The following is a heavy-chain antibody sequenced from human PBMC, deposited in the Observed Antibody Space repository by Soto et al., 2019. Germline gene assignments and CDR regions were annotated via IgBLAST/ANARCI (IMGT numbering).Heavy chain of an antibody. CDR1: GGSFSGYY. CDR2: INHSGST. D-gene: IGHD6-19*01. V-gene: IGHV4-34*01. CDR3: GRNIAVSAPRHGFDY. J-gene: IGHJ4*02. Sequence: PSESLSLTCAVYGGSFSGYYWSWIRQPPGKGLEWIGEINHSGSTNYNPSLKSRVTISVDTSKKQFSLKLSSVTTADTAIYYCGRNIAVSAPRHGFDYWGQEPLATVSS.